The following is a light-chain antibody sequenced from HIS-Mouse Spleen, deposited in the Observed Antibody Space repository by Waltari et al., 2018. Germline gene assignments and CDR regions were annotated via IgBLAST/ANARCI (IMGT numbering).Light chain of an antibody. CDR2: KDS. Sequence: SYELTQPPSVSVSPGQTARITCSGDALPKQYAYWYQQKPGQAPGLVIYKDSERPSGIAERFSGSSSGTTVTLTISGVQAEDEADYYCQSADSSGTYVFGGGTKLTVL. CDR3: QSADSSGTYV. J-gene: IGLJ2*01. V-gene: IGLV3-25*03. CDR1: ALPKQY.